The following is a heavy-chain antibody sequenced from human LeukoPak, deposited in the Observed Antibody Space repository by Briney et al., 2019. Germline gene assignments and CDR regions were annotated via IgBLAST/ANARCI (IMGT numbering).Heavy chain of an antibody. J-gene: IGHJ4*02. CDR1: GYTFTGYY. Sequence: GASVKVSCKASGYTFTGYYMHWVRQAPGQGLEWMGWISPNSGGTNYAQKFQGRVTMTRDTSISTAYMELSRLRSDDTAVYYCARAPYYDILTAGYWGQGTLVTVSS. V-gene: IGHV1-2*02. CDR3: ARAPYYDILTAGY. CDR2: ISPNSGGT. D-gene: IGHD3-9*01.